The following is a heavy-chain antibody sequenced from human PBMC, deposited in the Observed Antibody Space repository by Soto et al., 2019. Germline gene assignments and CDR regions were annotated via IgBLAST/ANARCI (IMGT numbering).Heavy chain of an antibody. CDR1: GGSTSGYY. J-gene: IGHJ2*01. V-gene: IGHV4-59*01. D-gene: IGHD4-17*01. Sequence: PQTLSLTYTGSGGSTSGYYWSWIRQPPGKRLEWIGYIDYYGSTNYNPSLKSRVTISVDTSKKQFSLNLGSVTAADTAIFYFERYGDPPDLHSFPTRRSSDL. CDR2: IDYYGST. CDR3: ERYGDPPDLHSFPTRRSSDL.